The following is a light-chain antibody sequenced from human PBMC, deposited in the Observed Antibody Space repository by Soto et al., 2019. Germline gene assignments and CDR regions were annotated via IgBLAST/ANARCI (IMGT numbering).Light chain of an antibody. Sequence: QSALTQPASVSGSPGQSITISCTGTSSDVGGYNYVSWYQQHPGKAPKLMIYDVSNRPSGVSNRFSGSKSGNTASLTISRLHAEDEADYYCSSYTSNSTPVVFGGGTKVTVL. CDR1: SSDVGGYNY. CDR2: DVS. V-gene: IGLV2-14*01. J-gene: IGLJ2*01. CDR3: SSYTSNSTPVV.